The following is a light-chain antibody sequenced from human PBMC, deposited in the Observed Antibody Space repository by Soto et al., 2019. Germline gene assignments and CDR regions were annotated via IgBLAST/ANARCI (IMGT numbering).Light chain of an antibody. CDR2: DTN. CDR3: QSYDTRLSAVVV. CDR1: SSNIGAGYT. Sequence: QAVVTQPPSVSGAPGQRVSISCIGSSSNIGAGYTVHWYQQLPGTAPKLIIYDTNNRPSGVPDRFSGSKSGTSASLAITGLQADDEADYYCQSYDTRLSAVVVFGGGTKLTVL. V-gene: IGLV1-40*01. J-gene: IGLJ2*01.